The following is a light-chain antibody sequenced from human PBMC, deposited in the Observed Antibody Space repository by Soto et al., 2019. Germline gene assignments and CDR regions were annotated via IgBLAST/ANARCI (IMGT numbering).Light chain of an antibody. CDR3: HVWDSSTAV. J-gene: IGLJ3*02. Sequence: SYELTQPLSVSVPLGQTASITCGGNNIGTRNVHCYQQKPGQAPVLVVYRDSNRPSGIPERFSGSNSGNTANLTISRAQAGDEADYYCHVWDSSTAVFGGGTKLTVL. V-gene: IGLV3-9*01. CDR1: NIGTRN. CDR2: RDS.